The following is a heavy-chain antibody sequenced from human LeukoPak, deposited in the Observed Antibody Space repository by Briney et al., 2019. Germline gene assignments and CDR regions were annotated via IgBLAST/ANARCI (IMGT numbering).Heavy chain of an antibody. D-gene: IGHD3-22*01. CDR3: ARATYYYDSSGYRAVYYFDY. Sequence: GGSLRLSCAASGFTFSSYWMHWVGQAPGKGLVWLSRINTDETITTYADSVKGRFTISRDNAKNTLYLQMDSLRAEDTAVYYCARATYYYDSSGYRAVYYFDYWGQGTLVTVSS. CDR2: INTDETIT. J-gene: IGHJ4*02. CDR1: GFTFSSYW. V-gene: IGHV3-74*01.